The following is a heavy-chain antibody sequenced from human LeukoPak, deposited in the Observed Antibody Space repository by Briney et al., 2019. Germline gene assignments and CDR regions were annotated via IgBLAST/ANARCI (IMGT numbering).Heavy chain of an antibody. CDR2: INHSGST. Sequence: SETLSLTWAVYGGSFSGYYWSWIRQPPGKGLEWIGEINHSGSTNYNPSLKSRVTISVDTSKNQFSLKLSSVTAADTAVYYCARGGDSSSCYGDYWGQGTLVTVSS. CDR3: ARGGDSSSCYGDY. D-gene: IGHD6-13*01. CDR1: GGSFSGYY. J-gene: IGHJ4*02. V-gene: IGHV4-34*01.